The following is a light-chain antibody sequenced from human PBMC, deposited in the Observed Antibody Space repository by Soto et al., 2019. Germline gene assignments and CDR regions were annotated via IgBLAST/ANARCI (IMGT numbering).Light chain of an antibody. CDR2: GAS. Sequence: EIVLTQSPGTLSLSPGERATLSCRASQSVSSSYLAWYQQKPGQAPRLLIYGASSRATGIPDRFSGSGSGTDLTLTISRLEPEDFAAYYCQQYGSSPLTFGGGTKV. J-gene: IGKJ4*01. V-gene: IGKV3-20*01. CDR1: QSVSSSY. CDR3: QQYGSSPLT.